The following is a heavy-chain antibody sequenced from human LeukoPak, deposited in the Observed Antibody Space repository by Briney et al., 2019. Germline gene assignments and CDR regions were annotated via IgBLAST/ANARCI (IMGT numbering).Heavy chain of an antibody. D-gene: IGHD2-2*01. CDR3: ARRKRSGCSSTSCLLNWFDP. V-gene: IGHV4-4*07. CDR2: IYTSGST. Sequence: SETLSLTCSVSDGSMKSYHWSWIRQPAGKGLEWIGRIYTSGSTDYNPSLMSRVTISVDTSKNQFSLKLSSVTAADTAVYYCARRKRSGCSSTSCLLNWFDPWGQGTLVTVSS. CDR1: DGSMKSYH. J-gene: IGHJ5*02.